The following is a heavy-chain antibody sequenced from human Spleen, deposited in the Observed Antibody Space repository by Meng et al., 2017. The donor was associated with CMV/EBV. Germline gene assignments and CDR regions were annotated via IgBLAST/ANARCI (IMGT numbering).Heavy chain of an antibody. J-gene: IGHJ6*02. CDR2: IYSSGST. CDR3: ARLTTKGYYYYYGMDV. Sequence: GSLRLSCTVSGGSISSYYWSWIRQPPGKGLEWIGYIYSSGSTNYNPSLKSRVTISVDTSKNQFSLKLSSVTAADTAVYYCARLTTKGYYYYYGMDVWGQGTTVTVSS. CDR1: GGSISSYY. V-gene: IGHV4-59*12. D-gene: IGHD4-17*01.